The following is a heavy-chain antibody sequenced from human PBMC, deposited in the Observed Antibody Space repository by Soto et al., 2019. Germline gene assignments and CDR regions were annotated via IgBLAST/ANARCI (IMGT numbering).Heavy chain of an antibody. CDR2: IIPFFGTA. V-gene: IGHV1-69*13. Sequence: SVKVSCKASGGTFSSYAISWVRQAPGQGLEWMGGIIPFFGTAEYSQKFEDRITITADESTNTVYMDLRSLTSEDTAIYYCARTAPMDAGDKYYYDFWGQGALVTVSS. D-gene: IGHD3-16*01. CDR3: ARTAPMDAGDKYYYDF. CDR1: GGTFSSYA. J-gene: IGHJ4*02.